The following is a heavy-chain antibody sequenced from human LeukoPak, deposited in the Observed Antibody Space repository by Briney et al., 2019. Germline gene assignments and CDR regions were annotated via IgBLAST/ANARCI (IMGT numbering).Heavy chain of an antibody. Sequence: GGSLRLSCAASGFTFSSYSMNWVRQAPGKGLEWVSSISSSSSYIYYADSVKGRFTISRDYAKNSLYLQMNSLRAEDTAVYYCARDSSGYSVFDYWGQGTLVTVSS. J-gene: IGHJ4*02. CDR2: ISSSSSYI. V-gene: IGHV3-21*01. CDR3: ARDSSGYSVFDY. CDR1: GFTFSSYS. D-gene: IGHD3-22*01.